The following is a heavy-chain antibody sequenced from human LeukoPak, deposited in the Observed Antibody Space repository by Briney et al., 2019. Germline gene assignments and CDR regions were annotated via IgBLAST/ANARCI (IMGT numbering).Heavy chain of an antibody. V-gene: IGHV4-31*03. Sequence: SETLSLTCTVSGGSISSGGYYWGWIRQHPGKGLEWIGYIYYSGSTYYNPSLKSRVTISVDTSKNQFSLKLSSVTAADTAVYYCARTTMIRDYAFDIWGQGTMVTVSS. CDR3: ARTTMIRDYAFDI. CDR2: IYYSGST. D-gene: IGHD3-22*01. CDR1: GGSISSGGYY. J-gene: IGHJ3*02.